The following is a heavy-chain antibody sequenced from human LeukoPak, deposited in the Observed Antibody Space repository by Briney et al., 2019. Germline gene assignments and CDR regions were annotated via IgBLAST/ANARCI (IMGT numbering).Heavy chain of an antibody. CDR2: IYYSGST. D-gene: IGHD6-13*01. V-gene: IGHV4-59*01. Sequence: SETLSLTCTVSGGSISTYYWSWIRQPPGKTLEWIGYIYYSGSTNYNPSLESRVTISVDTSKYQFSLKLSSVMAADTAVYYCATFIAAAGKFDYWGQGTLVTVSS. CDR1: GGSISTYY. J-gene: IGHJ4*02. CDR3: ATFIAAAGKFDY.